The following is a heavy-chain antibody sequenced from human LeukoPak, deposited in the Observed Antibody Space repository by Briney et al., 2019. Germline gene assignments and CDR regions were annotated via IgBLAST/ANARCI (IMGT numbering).Heavy chain of an antibody. CDR1: GFTFGDYA. D-gene: IGHD6-13*01. V-gene: IGHV3-49*03. Sequence: GGSLRLSCTASGFTFGDYAMSWFRQAPGKGLEWVGFIRSKAYGGTTEYAASVKGRFTISRDDSKSIAYLQMNSLKAEDTAVYYCTRDSSSWYAFYWGQGTLVTVSS. CDR2: IRSKAYGGTT. CDR3: TRDSSSWYAFY. J-gene: IGHJ4*02.